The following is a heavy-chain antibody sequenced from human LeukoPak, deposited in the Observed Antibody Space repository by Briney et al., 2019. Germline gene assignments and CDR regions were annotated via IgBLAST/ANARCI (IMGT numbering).Heavy chain of an antibody. V-gene: IGHV1-2*02. CDR3: ARGDSSAIPQDY. D-gene: IGHD3-22*01. J-gene: IGHJ4*02. Sequence: ASVKVSCKASGYTFTGYYMHWVRQAPEQGLEWMGWINPNSGGTNYAQKLQGRVTMTTDTSTSTAYMELRSLRSDDTAVYYCARGDSSAIPQDYWGQGTLVTVSS. CDR1: GYTFTGYY. CDR2: INPNSGGT.